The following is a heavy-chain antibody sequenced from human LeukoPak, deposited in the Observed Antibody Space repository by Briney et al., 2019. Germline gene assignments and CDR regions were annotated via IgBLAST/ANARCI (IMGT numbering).Heavy chain of an antibody. D-gene: IGHD4-11*01. CDR1: GGTFSSCA. V-gene: IGHV1-69*05. Sequence: SVKVSCKASGGTFSSCAISWVRQAPGQGLEWMGGIIPIFGTANYAQKFQGRVTITTDESTSTAYMELSSLRSEDTAVYYCATDRLQQNYYMDVWGKGTTVTVS. CDR2: IIPIFGTA. CDR3: ATDRLQQNYYMDV. J-gene: IGHJ6*03.